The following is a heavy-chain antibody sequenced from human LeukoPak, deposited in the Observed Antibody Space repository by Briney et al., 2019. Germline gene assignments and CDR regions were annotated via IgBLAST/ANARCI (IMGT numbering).Heavy chain of an antibody. Sequence: GGSLRLSCAASGFTFSSYAMHWVRQAPGKGLEYVSAISSNGGSTYYANSVKGRFTISRDNSKNTLYLQMGSLRAEDMAVYYCARDVELLWFGELSPLDYWGQGTLVTVSS. V-gene: IGHV3-64*01. CDR1: GFTFSSYA. CDR2: ISSNGGST. CDR3: ARDVELLWFGELSPLDY. D-gene: IGHD3-10*01. J-gene: IGHJ4*02.